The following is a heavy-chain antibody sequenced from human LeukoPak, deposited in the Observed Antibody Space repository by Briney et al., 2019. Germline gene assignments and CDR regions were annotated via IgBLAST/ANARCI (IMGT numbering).Heavy chain of an antibody. CDR1: GFTFSSYA. V-gene: IGHV3-23*01. J-gene: IGHJ6*02. CDR2: ISGSGGST. CDR3: AKADSRDADYYYYGMDV. Sequence: QPGGSLRLSCAASGFTFSSYAMSWVRQAPGKGLEWVSAISGSGGSTYYADFVKGRFTISRDNSKNTLYLQMNSLRAEDTAVYYCAKADSRDADYYYYGMDVWGQGTTVTVSS.